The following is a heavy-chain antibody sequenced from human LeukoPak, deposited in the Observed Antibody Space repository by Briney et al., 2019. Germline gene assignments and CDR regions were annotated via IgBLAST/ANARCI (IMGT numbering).Heavy chain of an antibody. CDR3: ARSFQGKVNLDY. J-gene: IGHJ4*02. Sequence: GASVKVSCKASGYTFTGYYMHWVRQAPGQGREWMGRINPNSGGTNYAQKFQGRVTMTRDTSISTAYMELSRLRSDDTAVYYCARSFQGKVNLDYWGQGTLVTVSS. V-gene: IGHV1-2*06. D-gene: IGHD2-21*01. CDR1: GYTFTGYY. CDR2: INPNSGGT.